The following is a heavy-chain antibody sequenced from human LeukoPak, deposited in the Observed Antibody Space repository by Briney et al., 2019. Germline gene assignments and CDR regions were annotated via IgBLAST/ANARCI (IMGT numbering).Heavy chain of an antibody. V-gene: IGHV4-30-4*01. CDR2: IYYSGST. Sequence: SQTLSLTCTVSGGSISSGDYYWSWLRQPPGKGLERIGYIYYSGSTYYNPSLKSRVTISVDTSKNQFSLKLSSVTAADTAVYYCARDRYSSGRRWFDPWGQGTLVTVSS. CDR3: ARDRYSSGRRWFDP. J-gene: IGHJ5*02. D-gene: IGHD6-19*01. CDR1: GGSISSGDYY.